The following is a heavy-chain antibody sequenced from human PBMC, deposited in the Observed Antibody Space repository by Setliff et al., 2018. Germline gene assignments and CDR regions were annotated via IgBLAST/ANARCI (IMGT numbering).Heavy chain of an antibody. V-gene: IGHV1-69*05. Sequence: SVKVSCKASGGTFSSYGISWVRQAPGQGLEWMGGTIPMFGTTSYARQFQGRVTIITDESTSTAYMELSSLTSDDTAVYYCAREGVDTRSSTDYRYYMDVWGKGTTVTVSS. D-gene: IGHD5-18*01. CDR3: AREGVDTRSSTDYRYYMDV. CDR1: GGTFSSYG. CDR2: TIPMFGTT. J-gene: IGHJ6*03.